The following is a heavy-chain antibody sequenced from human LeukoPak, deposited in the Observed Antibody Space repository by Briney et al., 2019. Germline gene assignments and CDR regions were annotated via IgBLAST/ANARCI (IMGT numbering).Heavy chain of an antibody. Sequence: TSETLSLTCTVSGGSISSSSYYWGWIRQPPGKGLEWIGSIYYSGSTYYSPSLKSRVTISVDTSKNQFSLKLSSVTAADTAVYYCAKDSYYYGLDPWGQGTLVTVSS. D-gene: IGHD3-10*01. V-gene: IGHV4-39*07. CDR3: AKDSYYYGLDP. CDR2: IYYSGST. CDR1: GGSISSSSYY. J-gene: IGHJ5*02.